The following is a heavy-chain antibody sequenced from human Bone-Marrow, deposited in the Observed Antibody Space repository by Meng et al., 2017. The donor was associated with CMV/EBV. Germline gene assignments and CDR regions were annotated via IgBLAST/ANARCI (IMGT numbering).Heavy chain of an antibody. D-gene: IGHD5-18*01. CDR2: IYYSGST. J-gene: IGHJ5*02. CDR1: GGSISSYY. V-gene: IGHV4-59*01. CDR3: ARELGGRTAMATSSLNWFDP. Sequence: GSLRLSCTGSGGSISSYYWSWIRQPPGKGLEWIGYIYYSGSTNYNPSLKSRVTISVDTSKNQFSLKLSSVTAADTAVYYCARELGGRTAMATSSLNWFDPWGQGTLVTVS.